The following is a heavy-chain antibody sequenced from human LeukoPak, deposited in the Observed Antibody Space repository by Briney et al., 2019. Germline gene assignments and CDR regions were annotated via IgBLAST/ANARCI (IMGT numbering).Heavy chain of an antibody. CDR2: IDQSGGRN. V-gene: IGHV3-7*05. D-gene: IGHD3-16*01. Sequence: GGSLRLSCAASGFTFSRFWMNWVRQGPGRGLEGVANIDQSGGRNNYVDSVKGRFTISRDNAKNSLFLEMSSLRADDTAVYFCARDVEGGTFDIWGQGTTVTVSS. J-gene: IGHJ3*02. CDR3: ARDVEGGTFDI. CDR1: GFTFSRFW.